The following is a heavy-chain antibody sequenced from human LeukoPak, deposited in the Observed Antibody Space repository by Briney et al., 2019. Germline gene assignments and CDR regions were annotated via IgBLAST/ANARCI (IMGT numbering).Heavy chain of an antibody. Sequence: PSETLSLTCVVSGGFISSGGYYWGWIRHPPEKGLEWIGSVHHSGITYYNTSLKSRVTISVDKSKNQFSLELTSVTAADTAVYYCARNPPNCYDSSGRMGALDVWGQGTMVTVSS. CDR2: VHHSGIT. CDR1: GGFISSGGYY. CDR3: ARNPPNCYDSSGRMGALDV. V-gene: IGHV4-39*01. D-gene: IGHD3-22*01. J-gene: IGHJ3*01.